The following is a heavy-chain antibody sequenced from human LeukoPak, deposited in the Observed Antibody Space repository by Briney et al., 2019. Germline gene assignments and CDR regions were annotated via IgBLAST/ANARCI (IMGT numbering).Heavy chain of an antibody. V-gene: IGHV4-34*01. CDR2: INHSGST. J-gene: IGHJ4*02. CDR1: GGSFRGYY. CDR3: ARHGYSSGVDY. Sequence: SETLSLTSAVYGGSFRGYYWSWIRQPPGKGLEWIGEINHSGSTNYNPSLKRRVTTSVDTSKNQFSLKLSSVSAADTAVYYCARHGYSSGVDYWGQGTLVTVSS. D-gene: IGHD6-25*01.